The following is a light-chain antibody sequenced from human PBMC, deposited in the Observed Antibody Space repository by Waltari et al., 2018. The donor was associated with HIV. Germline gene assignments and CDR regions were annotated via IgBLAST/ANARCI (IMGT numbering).Light chain of an antibody. CDR3: QQYDSYSIT. CDR2: KAS. V-gene: IGKV1-5*03. Sequence: DIQLTQSPSTLSASVGDSVTIPCWASQSISSWLAWYQWKPGKAPKVLIYKASSLESGVPSRFSGSGSGTEFTLTISSLQPDDFATYYCQQYDSYSITFGQGTRLEIK. J-gene: IGKJ5*01. CDR1: QSISSW.